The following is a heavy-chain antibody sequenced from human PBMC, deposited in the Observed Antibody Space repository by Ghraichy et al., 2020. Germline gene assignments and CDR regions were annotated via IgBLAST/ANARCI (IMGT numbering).Heavy chain of an antibody. D-gene: IGHD4-11*01. J-gene: IGHJ6*02. CDR1: GGSISSSSYY. V-gene: IGHV4-39*07. CDR2: IYYSGST. CDR3: AREPYDNSNYAPPYYYYYGMDV. Sequence: SETLSLTCTVSGGSISSSSYYWGWIRQPPGKGLEWIGSIYYSGSTYYNPSLKSRVTISVDTSKNQFSLKVSSVTAADTAMYYCAREPYDNSNYAPPYYYYYGMDVWGQGTTVTVSS.